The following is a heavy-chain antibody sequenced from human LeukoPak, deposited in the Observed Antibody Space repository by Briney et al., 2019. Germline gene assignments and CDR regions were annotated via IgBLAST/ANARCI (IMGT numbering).Heavy chain of an antibody. V-gene: IGHV3-53*01. CDR1: GFTVSINY. CDR2: IYSGGST. D-gene: IGHD3-9*01. Sequence: GGSLRLSCAASGFTVSINYMSWVRQAPGKGLEWVSVIYSGGSTYYADSVKGRFTISRDNSKNTLYLQMNSLRAEDTAVYYCAREDISTGFDYWGQGTLVTVSS. J-gene: IGHJ4*02. CDR3: AREDISTGFDY.